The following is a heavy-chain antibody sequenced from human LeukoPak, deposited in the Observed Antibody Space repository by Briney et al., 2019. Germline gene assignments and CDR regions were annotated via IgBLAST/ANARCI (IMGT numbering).Heavy chain of an antibody. J-gene: IGHJ4*02. CDR1: GGSVSSGGYY. Sequence: SQTLSLTCTVSGGSVSSGGYYWSWIRQHPGKGLEWIGYILYSGSTYYNPSLESRVTISVDTSKNQFSLKLSSVTAAGTAVYYCARVPNSSWYYFDYWGQGTLVTVSS. CDR3: ARVPNSSWYYFDY. D-gene: IGHD6-13*01. CDR2: ILYSGST. V-gene: IGHV4-31*03.